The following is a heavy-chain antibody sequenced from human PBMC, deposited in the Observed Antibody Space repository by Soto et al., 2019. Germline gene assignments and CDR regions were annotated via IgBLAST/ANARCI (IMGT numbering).Heavy chain of an antibody. J-gene: IGHJ6*02. CDR3: AKDPDSSSWYYYYYGMDV. D-gene: IGHD6-13*01. V-gene: IGHV3-23*01. CDR2: ISGSGGST. Sequence: GGSLRLSCAASGFTFSSYAMSWVRQAPGKGLEWVSAISGSGGSTYYADSVKGRFTISRDNSKNTLYLQMNSLRAEDTAVYYCAKDPDSSSWYYYYYGMDVWGQGTTVTVSS. CDR1: GFTFSSYA.